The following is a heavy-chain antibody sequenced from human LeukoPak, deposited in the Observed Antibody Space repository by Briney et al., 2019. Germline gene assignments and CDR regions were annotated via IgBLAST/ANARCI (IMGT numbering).Heavy chain of an antibody. CDR1: GFTFSSYE. CDR2: ISGSGDNT. CDR3: ARIAAVGPEDY. V-gene: IGHV3-23*01. J-gene: IGHJ4*02. D-gene: IGHD6-13*01. Sequence: PGGSLRLSCAASGFTFSSYEMNWVRQAPGKGLEWVSAISGSGDNTYYADSVKGRFTISRDNSKNTLCLQMNSLRAEDTAVYYCARIAAVGPEDYWGQGTLVTVSS.